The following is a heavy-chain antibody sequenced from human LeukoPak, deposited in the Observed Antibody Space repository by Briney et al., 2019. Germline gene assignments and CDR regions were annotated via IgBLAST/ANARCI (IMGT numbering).Heavy chain of an antibody. V-gene: IGHV5-51*01. CDR2: IYPGDSDT. J-gene: IGHJ4*02. CDR1: GYSSTSYW. D-gene: IGHD3-10*01. CDR3: AISGFGELWRLGY. Sequence: GESLKISCKGSGYSSTSYWIGWVRQMPGKGLEWMGIIYPGDSDTRYSPSFQGQVTISADKSISTAYLQWSSLKASDTAMYHCAISGFGELWRLGYWGQGTLVTVSS.